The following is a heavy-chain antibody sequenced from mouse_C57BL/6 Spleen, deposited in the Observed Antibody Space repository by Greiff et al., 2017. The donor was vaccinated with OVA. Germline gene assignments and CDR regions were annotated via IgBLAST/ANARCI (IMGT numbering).Heavy chain of an antibody. V-gene: IGHV1-82*01. J-gene: IGHJ1*03. Sequence: QVQLKESGPELVKPGASVKISCKASGYAFSSSWMNWVKQRPGKGLEWIGRIYPGDGDTNYNGQFKGKATLTADKSSSTAYMQLSSLTSEDSAVYFCASPTMITRWYFDVWGTGTTVTVSS. CDR3: ASPTMITRWYFDV. CDR1: GYAFSSSW. CDR2: IYPGDGDT. D-gene: IGHD2-4*01.